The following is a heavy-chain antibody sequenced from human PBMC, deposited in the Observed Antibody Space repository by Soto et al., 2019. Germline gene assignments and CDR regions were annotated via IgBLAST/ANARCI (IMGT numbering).Heavy chain of an antibody. CDR1: GFNLTNYE. J-gene: IGHJ4*02. CDR2: IRGSSNNI. Sequence: EVKLLETGGGSVQPGGSLRLSCAVSGFNLTNYEMNWVRQVQGKGLEWISKIRGSSNNIYYADSVKGRFTISRDNANNLLFLQMNSLRAEDTAFYYCAAEALCGADCYFFEYWGQGNLVTVSA. CDR3: AAEALCGADCYFFEY. D-gene: IGHD2-21*02. V-gene: IGHV3-48*03.